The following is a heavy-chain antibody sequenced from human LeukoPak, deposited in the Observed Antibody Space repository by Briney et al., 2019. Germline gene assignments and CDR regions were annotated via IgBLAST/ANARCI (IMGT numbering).Heavy chain of an antibody. CDR2: INPSGGST. D-gene: IGHD6-13*01. J-gene: IGHJ4*02. CDR1: GYTFTSYY. Sequence: AASVKVSCKASGYTFTSYYMHWVRQAPGQGLEWMGIINPSGGSTSYAQKFQGRVTMTRDTSTSTVYMELSSLRSEDTAVYYCARAMEGGWIAAAATGIFFDYWGQGTLVTVSS. CDR3: ARAMEGGWIAAAATGIFFDY. V-gene: IGHV1-46*01.